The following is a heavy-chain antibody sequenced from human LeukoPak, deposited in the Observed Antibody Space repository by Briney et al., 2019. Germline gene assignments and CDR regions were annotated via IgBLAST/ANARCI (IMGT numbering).Heavy chain of an antibody. V-gene: IGHV3-7*01. D-gene: IGHD3-10*01. Sequence: GGSLRLSCAASRFTFSSYWMSWVRQAPGKGLEWVANIKQDGSEKYYVDSVRGRLTISRDNAKNSLYLQMNSLRAEDTAVYYCARPDYYGSGTQKGPLDYWGQGTLVTVSS. CDR3: ARPDYYGSGTQKGPLDY. CDR2: IKQDGSEK. CDR1: RFTFSSYW. J-gene: IGHJ4*02.